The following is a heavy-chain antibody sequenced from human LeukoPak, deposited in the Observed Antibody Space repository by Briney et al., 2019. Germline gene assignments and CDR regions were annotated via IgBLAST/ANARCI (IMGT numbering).Heavy chain of an antibody. J-gene: IGHJ4*02. D-gene: IGHD3-22*01. CDR3: ARRRAMPRWGITYYYDSSGSMYYFDY. CDR1: GGSFSGYY. CDR2: INHSGST. V-gene: IGHV4-34*01. Sequence: SETLSLTCAVYGGSFSGYYWSWIRQPPGKGLEWIGEINHSGSTNYNPSLKSRVTISVDTSKNQFSLKLSSVTAADTAVHYCARRRAMPRWGITYYYDSSGSMYYFDYWGQGTLVTVSS.